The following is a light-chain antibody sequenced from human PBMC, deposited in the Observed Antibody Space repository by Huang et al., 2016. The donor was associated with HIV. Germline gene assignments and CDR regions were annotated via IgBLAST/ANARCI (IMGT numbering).Light chain of an antibody. CDR1: QSISSY. CDR3: QQYNNWSYT. J-gene: IGKJ2*01. CDR2: GAS. V-gene: IGKV3-15*01. Sequence: EIVLTQSPATLSLSPGASAPLSCRASQSISSYLAWYQQKPGQAPRLLIYGASHRAAGVPVRFRGSGSATDFTLTINSLQSEDFAVYYCQQYNNWSYTFGQGTKREIK.